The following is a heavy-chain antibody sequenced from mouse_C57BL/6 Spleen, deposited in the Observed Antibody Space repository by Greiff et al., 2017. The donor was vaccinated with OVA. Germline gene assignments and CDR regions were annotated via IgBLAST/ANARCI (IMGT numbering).Heavy chain of an antibody. CDR2: IRLKSDNYAT. D-gene: IGHD2-3*01. Sequence: EVKVEESGGGLVQPGGSMKLSCVASGFTFSNYWMNWVRQSPEKGLEWVAQIRLKSDNYATHYAESVKGRFTISRDDSKSSVYLQMHNLRAEDTGIYYCTGGIYDGYYEAYWGQGTLVTVSA. CDR1: GFTFSNYW. CDR3: TGGIYDGYYEAY. V-gene: IGHV6-3*01. J-gene: IGHJ3*01.